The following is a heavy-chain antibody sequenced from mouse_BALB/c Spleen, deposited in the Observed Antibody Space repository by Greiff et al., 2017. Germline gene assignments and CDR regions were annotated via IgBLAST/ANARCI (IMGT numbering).Heavy chain of an antibody. V-gene: IGHV5-6-3*01. CDR2: INSNGGST. CDR3: ARYYFYAMDY. J-gene: IGHJ4*01. Sequence: EVKVVESGGGLVQPGGSLKLSCAASGFTFSSYGMSWVRQTPDKRLELVATINSNGGSTYYPDSVKGRFTISRDNAKNTLYLQMSSLKSEDTAMYYCARYYFYAMDYWGQGTSVTVSS. CDR1: GFTFSSYG.